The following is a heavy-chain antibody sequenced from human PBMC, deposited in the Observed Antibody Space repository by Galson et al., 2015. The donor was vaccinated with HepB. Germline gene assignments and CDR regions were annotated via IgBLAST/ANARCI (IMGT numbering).Heavy chain of an antibody. CDR3: ARLLHPNSGSCFMDV. CDR2: IYSSGIT. V-gene: IGHV4-59*01. D-gene: IGHD6-13*01. CDR1: GGSISNYY. J-gene: IGHJ6*03. Sequence: SETLSLTCNVSGGSISNYYWSWVRQPPGKGLEWIGYIYSSGITKYNPSLKSRVSKTVDTSKNQFSLKLSSVTAADTAVYYCARLLHPNSGSCFMDVWGKGTTVTVSS.